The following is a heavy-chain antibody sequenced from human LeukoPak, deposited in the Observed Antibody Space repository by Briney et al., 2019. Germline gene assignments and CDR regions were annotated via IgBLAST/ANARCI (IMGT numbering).Heavy chain of an antibody. V-gene: IGHV3-7*05. CDR2: IKEDGSEK. CDR3: ARGGYTYPY. Sequence: GWSLRLSCAASGFTFSSYWMSWVRQAPGKGQEWVAIIKEDGSEKYYVDSVKGRFTISRGMTKNSLYLQMNSLRAEDTAVYYCARGGYTYPYWGQGTLVTVSS. J-gene: IGHJ4*02. CDR1: GFTFSSYW. D-gene: IGHD5-12*01.